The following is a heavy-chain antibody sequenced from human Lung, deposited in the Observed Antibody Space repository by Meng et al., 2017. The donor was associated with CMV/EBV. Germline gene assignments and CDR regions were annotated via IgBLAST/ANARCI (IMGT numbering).Heavy chain of an antibody. J-gene: IGHJ6*02. D-gene: IGHD2-2*01. CDR3: ARDGGKYCSSTSCKSKYYYYGMDV. CDR2: IYYSGST. Sequence: ESLKISCTVSGGSISSSSYYWGWIRQPPGKGLEWIGSIYYSGSTYYNPSLKSRVTISVDTSKNQFSLKLSSVTAADTAVYYCARDGGKYCSSTSCKSKYYYYGMDVWGQGTXVTVSS. V-gene: IGHV4-39*07. CDR1: GGSISSSSYY.